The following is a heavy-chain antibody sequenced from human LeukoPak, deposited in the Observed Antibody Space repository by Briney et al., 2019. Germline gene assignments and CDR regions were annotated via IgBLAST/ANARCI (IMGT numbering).Heavy chain of an antibody. CDR1: GYSFTGYY. CDR2: INPNSGGT. CDR3: ARVDTAMVAGGGDY. J-gene: IGHJ4*02. Sequence: GASVKVSCKASGYSFTGYYMHWVRQAPGQGLEWMGWINPNSGGTKYAQKFKGRVNMTRDTSISTAYMELSRLRSDDTAVYYCARVDTAMVAGGGDYGGQGTLVTVSS. D-gene: IGHD5-18*01. V-gene: IGHV1-2*02.